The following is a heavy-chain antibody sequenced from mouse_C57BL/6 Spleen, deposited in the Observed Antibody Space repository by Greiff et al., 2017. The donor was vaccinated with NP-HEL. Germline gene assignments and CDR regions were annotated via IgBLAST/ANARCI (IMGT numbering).Heavy chain of an antibody. CDR3: ARLSTTVESWFAY. CDR2: INPNNGGT. Sequence: EVQLHQSGPELVKPGASVKISCKASGYTFTDYYMNWVKQSHGKSLEWIGDINPNNGGTSYNQKFKGKATLTVDKSSSTAYMELRSLTSEDSAVYYCARLSTTVESWFAYWGQGTLVTVSA. CDR1: GYTFTDYY. J-gene: IGHJ3*01. D-gene: IGHD1-1*01. V-gene: IGHV1-26*01.